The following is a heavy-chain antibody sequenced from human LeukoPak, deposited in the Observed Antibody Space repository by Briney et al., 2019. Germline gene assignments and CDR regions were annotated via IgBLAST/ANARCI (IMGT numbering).Heavy chain of an antibody. J-gene: IGHJ3*02. CDR1: EFTFSDYY. CDR3: AREGLLVVAVGAFDI. V-gene: IGHV3-33*08. CDR2: IWYDGSNK. D-gene: IGHD2-15*01. Sequence: PGGSLRLSCAASEFTFSDYYMSWIRQAPGKGLEWVAVIWYDGSNKYYADSVKGRFTISRDNSKNTLYLQMNSLRAEDTAVYYCAREGLLVVAVGAFDIWGQGTMVTVSS.